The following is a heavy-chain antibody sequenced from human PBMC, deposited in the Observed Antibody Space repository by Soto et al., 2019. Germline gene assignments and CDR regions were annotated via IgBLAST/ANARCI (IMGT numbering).Heavy chain of an antibody. V-gene: IGHV1-46*01. D-gene: IGHD3-22*01. CDR1: GYSFTSHY. CDR3: ARGSGYYHWPDY. J-gene: IGHJ4*02. CDR2: INPSGGST. Sequence: ASVKVSCKAIGYSFTSHYMHWVRQAPGQGLEWMGIINPSGGSTSYAQKFQGRVTMTRDTSTSTVYMELSSLRSEDTAVYYCARGSGYYHWPDYRAQRTLVPVSS.